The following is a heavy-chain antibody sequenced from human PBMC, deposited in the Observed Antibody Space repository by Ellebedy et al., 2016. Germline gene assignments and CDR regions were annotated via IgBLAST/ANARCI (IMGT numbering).Heavy chain of an antibody. D-gene: IGHD3-10*01. CDR1: GYTFTTFS. CDR2: VNTFSGNT. V-gene: IGHV1-18*04. J-gene: IGHJ4*02. Sequence: ASVKVSCXASGYTFTTFSITWVRPVPGQGLEWMGFVNTFSGNTKFAQKFQGRVSMTTDSSTHTAYMDLRSLRSDDTAMYYCAKTSGWGYGENWGQGTLVTVSS. CDR3: AKTSGWGYGEN.